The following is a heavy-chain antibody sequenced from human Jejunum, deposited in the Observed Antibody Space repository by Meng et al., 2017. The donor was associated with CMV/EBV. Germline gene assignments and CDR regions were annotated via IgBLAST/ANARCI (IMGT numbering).Heavy chain of an antibody. Sequence: CTVSGGSISSYYWSWIRQPPGKGLEYIGYIYYSGRTKYNPSLKSRVTISIDTSKNQFSLKLSSVTAADTAVYYCARDLGTGLVEYWGQGTLVTVSS. CDR3: ARDLGTGLVEY. CDR2: IYYSGRT. D-gene: IGHD1-1*01. CDR1: GGSISSYY. J-gene: IGHJ4*02. V-gene: IGHV4-59*01.